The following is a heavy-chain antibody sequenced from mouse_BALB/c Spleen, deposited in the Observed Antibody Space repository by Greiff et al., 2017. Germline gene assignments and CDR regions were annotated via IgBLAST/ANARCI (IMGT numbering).Heavy chain of an antibody. Sequence: EVQLQESGPGLVKPSQSLSLTCSVTGYSITSGYFWNWIRQLPGNKLEWMGYISYDGSNNYNPSLKNRISITRDTSKNQFFLKLNSVTTEDTATYYCARCYYGSSWYFDVWGAGTTVTVSS. CDR3: ARCYYGSSWYFDV. CDR2: ISYDGSN. J-gene: IGHJ1*01. V-gene: IGHV3-6*02. CDR1: GYSITSGYF. D-gene: IGHD1-1*01.